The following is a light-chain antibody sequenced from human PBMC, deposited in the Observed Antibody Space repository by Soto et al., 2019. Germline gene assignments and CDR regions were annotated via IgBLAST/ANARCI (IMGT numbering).Light chain of an antibody. CDR1: QSVSSY. CDR3: QQRSNWPVT. V-gene: IGKV3-11*01. Sequence: EIVLTQSPATMSLSPGERATLSCRASQSVSSYLAWYQQNPGQAPRLLIYDASSMATGIPARFSGSGSGTEFTLTISSLEPEDFAVFYCQQRSNWPVTFGQGTRVDIK. J-gene: IGKJ1*01. CDR2: DAS.